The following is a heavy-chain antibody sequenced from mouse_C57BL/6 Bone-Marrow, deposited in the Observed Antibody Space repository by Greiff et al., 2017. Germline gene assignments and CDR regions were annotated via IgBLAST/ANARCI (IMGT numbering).Heavy chain of an antibody. D-gene: IGHD2-2*01. Sequence: QVQLQQPGAELVMPGASVKLSCKASGYTFTSYWMHWVKQRPGQGLEWIGEIDPSDSYTTYNQKFKGKSTLTADKSSSTAYMQLSSLTSEDSAVYYCAREGRSTMVTSGSFYYFGYWGQGTTLTVSS. V-gene: IGHV1-69*01. CDR3: AREGRSTMVTSGSFYYFGY. CDR2: IDPSDSYT. CDR1: GYTFTSYW. J-gene: IGHJ2*01.